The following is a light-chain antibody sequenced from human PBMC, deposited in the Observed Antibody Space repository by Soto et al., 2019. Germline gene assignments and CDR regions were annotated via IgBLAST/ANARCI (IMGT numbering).Light chain of an antibody. V-gene: IGKV1-5*01. J-gene: IGKJ1*01. CDR1: QSISSG. Sequence: DIQMTQSPSTLSASVGDRVTITGRASQSISSGLAWYQQKPGKAPKLLIYDASSLESGVPSRFSGSGSGTEFTLTISSLQPDDFATYYCQQYNSYSWTFGQGTKVEIK. CDR3: QQYNSYSWT. CDR2: DAS.